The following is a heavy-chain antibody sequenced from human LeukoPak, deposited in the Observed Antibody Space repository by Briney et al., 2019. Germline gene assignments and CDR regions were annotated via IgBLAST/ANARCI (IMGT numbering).Heavy chain of an antibody. V-gene: IGHV1-46*01. Sequence: ASVKVSCKASGYTFTTYYIHWVRQAPGQGLEWMGIINPTGGSTTYAQKFQGRVTMTRDTSTSTVFMEVNCLRSEDTAVYYCALYSSTWYWGQGTLVTVSS. D-gene: IGHD6-13*01. J-gene: IGHJ4*02. CDR1: GYTFTTYY. CDR3: ALYSSTWY. CDR2: INPTGGST.